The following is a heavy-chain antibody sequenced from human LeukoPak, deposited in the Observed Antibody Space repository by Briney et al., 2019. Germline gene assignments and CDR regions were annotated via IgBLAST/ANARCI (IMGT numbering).Heavy chain of an antibody. D-gene: IGHD3-3*01. Sequence: GESLKISCKGSGYSFTSYWISWVRQMPGKGLEWMGRIDPSDSYTNYSPSFQGHVTISADKSISTAYLQWSSLKASDTAMYYCARIGEFWSGYYHFDYWGQGTLVTVSS. CDR1: GYSFTSYW. CDR3: ARIGEFWSGYYHFDY. V-gene: IGHV5-10-1*01. CDR2: IDPSDSYT. J-gene: IGHJ4*02.